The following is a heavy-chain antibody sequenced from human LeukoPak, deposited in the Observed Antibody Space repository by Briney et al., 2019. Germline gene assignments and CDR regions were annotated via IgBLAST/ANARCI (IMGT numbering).Heavy chain of an antibody. J-gene: IGHJ5*02. D-gene: IGHD4-17*01. V-gene: IGHV1-69*05. CDR3: ARDGMGVMTTVTTSWFDP. Sequence: GASVKVSCKASGGTFSSYAISWVRQAPGQGLEWMGGIIPIFGTANYAQKFQGRVTITTDESTSTAYMELSSLRSEDTAVYYCARDGMGVMTTVTTSWFDPWGQGTLVTVSS. CDR2: IIPIFGTA. CDR1: GGTFSSYA.